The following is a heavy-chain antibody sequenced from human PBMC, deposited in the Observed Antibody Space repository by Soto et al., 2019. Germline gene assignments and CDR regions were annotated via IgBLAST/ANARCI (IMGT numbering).Heavy chain of an antibody. V-gene: IGHV3-23*01. Sequence: EVQLLESGGGLVQPGGSLRLSCAASGFTFSSYAMSWVRQAPGKGLEWVSAISGSGGSTYYADSVKGRLTISRDNSKKTLYLLMSGLSAGDTSVYCCAKAGRIAAAARDDSWGEGSLVTV. CDR1: GFTFSSYA. J-gene: IGHJ4*02. CDR2: ISGSGGST. CDR3: AKAGRIAAAARDDS. D-gene: IGHD6-25*01.